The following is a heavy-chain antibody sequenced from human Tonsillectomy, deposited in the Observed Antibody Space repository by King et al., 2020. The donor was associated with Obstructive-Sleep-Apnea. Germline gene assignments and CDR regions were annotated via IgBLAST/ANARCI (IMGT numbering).Heavy chain of an antibody. CDR3: AKASMEQDPEY. CDR1: GFTFSSYG. D-gene: IGHD2/OR15-2a*01. V-gene: IGHV3-30*18. Sequence: VQLVESGGGVVQPGTSLRLSCAASGFTFSSYGMHWVRQAPGKGLEWVAAISYDGSDKYYADSVKGRFTISRDNSENTLYLQVNSLRAGDTAVYYCAKASMEQDPEYWGQGTLVTVSS. J-gene: IGHJ4*02. CDR2: ISYDGSDK.